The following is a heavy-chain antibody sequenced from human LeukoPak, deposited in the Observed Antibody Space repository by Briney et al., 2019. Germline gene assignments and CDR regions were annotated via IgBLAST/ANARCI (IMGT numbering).Heavy chain of an antibody. CDR1: GGSISSGGYY. CDR2: IYYSGST. D-gene: IGHD4-17*01. V-gene: IGHV4-31*02. Sequence: SETLSLTCTVSGGSISSGGYYWSWIRQHPGKGLEWIGYIYYSGSTYYNPSLKSRVTISVDTSKNQFSLKLSSVTAADTAVYYCARVSTVTTRTFDYWGQGTLVTVSS. J-gene: IGHJ4*02. CDR3: ARVSTVTTRTFDY.